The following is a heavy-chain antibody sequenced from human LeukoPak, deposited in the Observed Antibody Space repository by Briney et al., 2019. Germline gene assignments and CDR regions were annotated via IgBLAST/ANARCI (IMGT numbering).Heavy chain of an antibody. CDR3: ARQDTAMRIDY. CDR1: GGSISSYY. Sequence: PSETLSLTCTVSGGSISSYYWSWIRQPPGKGLEWIGHIYYSGSTNYNPSLKSRVTISVDTSKNQFSLKLSSVTAADTAVYYCARQDTAMRIDYWGQGTLVTVSS. V-gene: IGHV4-59*01. CDR2: IYYSGST. D-gene: IGHD5-18*01. J-gene: IGHJ4*02.